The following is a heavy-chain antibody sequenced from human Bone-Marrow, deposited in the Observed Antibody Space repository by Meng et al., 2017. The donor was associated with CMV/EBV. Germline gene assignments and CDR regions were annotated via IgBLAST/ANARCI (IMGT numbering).Heavy chain of an antibody. CDR1: GFTFSSHW. J-gene: IGHJ6*02. Sequence: GESLKISCAASGFTFSSHWMSWVRQAPGKGLEWVANIKQDGSEKYYVDSVKGRFTISRDNAKNSLYLQMNSLRAEDTAVYYCARDFSIVVVPAAIPSYGLDVWGQGTTVTVSS. D-gene: IGHD2-2*02. V-gene: IGHV3-7*03. CDR2: IKQDGSEK. CDR3: ARDFSIVVVPAAIPSYGLDV.